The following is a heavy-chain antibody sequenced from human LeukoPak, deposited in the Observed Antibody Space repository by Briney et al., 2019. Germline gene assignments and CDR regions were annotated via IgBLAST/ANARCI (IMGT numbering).Heavy chain of an antibody. CDR2: ISSSSSYI. CDR1: GFTFSSYS. Sequence: PGGSLRLSCAASGFTFSSYSMNWVRQARGKGLEWVSSISSSSSYIYYADSVKGRFTISRDNAKNSLYLQMNSLRAEDTAVYYCARGPGYCSSTSCYYAFDIWGQGTMVTVSS. CDR3: ARGPGYCSSTSCYYAFDI. J-gene: IGHJ3*02. V-gene: IGHV3-21*01. D-gene: IGHD2-2*01.